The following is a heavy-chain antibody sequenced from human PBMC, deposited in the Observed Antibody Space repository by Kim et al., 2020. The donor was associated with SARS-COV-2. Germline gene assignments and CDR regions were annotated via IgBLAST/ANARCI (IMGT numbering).Heavy chain of an antibody. V-gene: IGHV4-34*01. CDR1: GGSFSGYY. CDR2: INHSGST. CDR3: ARGGLEWLLYYYYYYGMDV. J-gene: IGHJ6*02. D-gene: IGHD3-3*01. Sequence: SETLSLTCAVYGGSFSGYYWSWIRQPPGKGLEWIGEINHSGSTNYNPSLKSRVTISVDTSKNQFSLKLSSVTAADTAVYYCARGGLEWLLYYYYYYGMDVWGQGTTVTVSS.